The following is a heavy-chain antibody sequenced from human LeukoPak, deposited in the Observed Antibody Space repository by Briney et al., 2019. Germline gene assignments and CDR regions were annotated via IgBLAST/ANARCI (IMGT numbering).Heavy chain of an antibody. CDR1: GYTFTSYG. Sequence: ASVKVSCKASGYTFTSYGISWVRQAPGQGLEWMGWISADNGNTKYAQKLQGRVTMTTDTSTSTAYMELRSLRSDDMAVYYCARDWAPLSGNYYDAWFDPWGQGTLVTVSS. J-gene: IGHJ5*02. CDR3: ARDWAPLSGNYYDAWFDP. D-gene: IGHD1-26*01. V-gene: IGHV1-18*03. CDR2: ISADNGNT.